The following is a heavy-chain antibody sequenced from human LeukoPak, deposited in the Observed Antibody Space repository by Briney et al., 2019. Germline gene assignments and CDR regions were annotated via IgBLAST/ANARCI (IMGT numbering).Heavy chain of an antibody. Sequence: ASVMVSCKASGYTFTSYGISWVRQAPGQGLEWMGWFSAYNGNTNYAQKLQGRVTMTTDTSTSTAYMELRSLRSDDTAVYYCARETNHYDFWSGHRGDFDYWGQGNLVTVSS. V-gene: IGHV1-18*01. CDR3: ARETNHYDFWSGHRGDFDY. D-gene: IGHD3-3*01. J-gene: IGHJ4*02. CDR2: FSAYNGNT. CDR1: GYTFTSYG.